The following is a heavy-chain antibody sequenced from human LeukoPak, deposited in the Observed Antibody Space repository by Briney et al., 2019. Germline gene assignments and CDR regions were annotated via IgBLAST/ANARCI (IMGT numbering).Heavy chain of an antibody. CDR2: ISGSGGST. CDR1: GFTFSSYG. CDR3: ARDRGDYGGNFDY. V-gene: IGHV3-23*01. J-gene: IGHJ4*02. D-gene: IGHD4-23*01. Sequence: PGGSLRLSCAASGFTFSSYGMSWVRQAPGKGLEWVSAISGSGGSTYYADSVKGRFTISRDNSKNTLYLQMNSLRAEDTAVYYCARDRGDYGGNFDYWGQGTLVTVSS.